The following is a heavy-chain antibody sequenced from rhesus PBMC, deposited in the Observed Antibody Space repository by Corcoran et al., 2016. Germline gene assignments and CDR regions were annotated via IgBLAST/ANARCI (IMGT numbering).Heavy chain of an antibody. CDR3: ARAGSWNGWYFDL. D-gene: IGHD6-25*01. CDR2: TYYRSKWYN. V-gene: IGHV6-1*01. CDR1: GDSVSSNSAT. Sequence: QVQLQESGPGLVKPSQTLSLTCAISGDSVSSNSATWNWIRQAPARGLEWLGRTYYRSKWYNDNAQSVQNRITINPDTSKNQFSLQLNSVTPEDMAVYYCARAGSWNGWYFDLWGPGTPITISS. J-gene: IGHJ2*01.